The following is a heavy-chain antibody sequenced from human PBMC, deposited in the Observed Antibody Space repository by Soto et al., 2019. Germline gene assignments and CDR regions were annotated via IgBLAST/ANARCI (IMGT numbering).Heavy chain of an antibody. J-gene: IGHJ4*02. CDR2: IYYSGST. V-gene: IGHV4-30-2*05. D-gene: IGHD6-6*01. CDR3: ARSSITPRLFMYPFDY. CDR1: GGSISSGGYS. Sequence: PSETLSLTCAVSGGSISSGGYSWSWIRQPPGKGLEWIGYIYYSGSTYYNPSLKSRVTISVDTSKNQFSLKLSSVTAADTAVYYCARSSITPRLFMYPFDYWGQGTLVTVSS.